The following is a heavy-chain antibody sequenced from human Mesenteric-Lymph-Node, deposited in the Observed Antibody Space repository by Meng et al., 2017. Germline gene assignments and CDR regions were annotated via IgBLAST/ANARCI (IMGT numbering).Heavy chain of an antibody. D-gene: IGHD1-20*01. CDR1: GFNFRGYS. CDR3: ARSRYSWVPGGGY. V-gene: IGHV3-7*01. Sequence: GESLKISCVGSGFNFRGYSMNWVRQAPGKGLEWVANINQDGGEKYYVDSVQGRFAISTDNAKNSLYLQMNVLRAEDTGVYYRARSRYSWVPGGGYWGQGTLVTVSS. J-gene: IGHJ4*02. CDR2: INQDGGEK.